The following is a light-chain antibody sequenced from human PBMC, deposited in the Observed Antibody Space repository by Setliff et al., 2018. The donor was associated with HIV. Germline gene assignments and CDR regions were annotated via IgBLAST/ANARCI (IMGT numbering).Light chain of an antibody. Sequence: QSALTQPPSASGTPGQRVTISCSGSSSNIGSNTVNWYQQFPGTAPRLRIYNNNLRPSGVPDRFSGSKSGTSASLAISGLQSEDEADYYCAAWDDTLNGYVFGTGTKVTVL. J-gene: IGLJ1*01. V-gene: IGLV1-44*01. CDR2: NNN. CDR3: AAWDDTLNGYV. CDR1: SSNIGSNT.